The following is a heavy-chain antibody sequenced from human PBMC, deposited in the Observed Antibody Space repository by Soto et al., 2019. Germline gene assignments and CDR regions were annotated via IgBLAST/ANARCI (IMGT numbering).Heavy chain of an antibody. D-gene: IGHD1-26*01. J-gene: IGHJ5*02. CDR3: ARAGGRVGAYFLPGA. CDR1: GYTFTSYY. V-gene: IGHV1-46*01. Sequence: GASVKVSCKASGYTFTSYYMHWVRQAPGQGLEWMGIINSSGGSTSYAQKFQGRVTMTRDTSTSTVYMELSSLRSEDTAVYYCARAGGRVGAYFLPGAWGQGTLVTVSS. CDR2: INSSGGST.